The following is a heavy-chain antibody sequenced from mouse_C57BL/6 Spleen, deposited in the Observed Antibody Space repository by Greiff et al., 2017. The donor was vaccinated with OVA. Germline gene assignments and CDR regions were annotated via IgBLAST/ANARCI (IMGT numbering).Heavy chain of an antibody. J-gene: IGHJ2*01. CDR3: TRDVLLRYFDY. CDR1: GYTFTDYE. D-gene: IGHD1-1*01. Sequence: QVQLQQSGAELVRPGASVTLSCKASGYTFTDYEMHWVKQTPVHGLEWIGAIDPETGGTAYNQKFKGKAILTADKSSSTAYMELRSLTSEDSAVYYCTRDVLLRYFDYWGQGTTLTVSS. V-gene: IGHV1-15*01. CDR2: IDPETGGT.